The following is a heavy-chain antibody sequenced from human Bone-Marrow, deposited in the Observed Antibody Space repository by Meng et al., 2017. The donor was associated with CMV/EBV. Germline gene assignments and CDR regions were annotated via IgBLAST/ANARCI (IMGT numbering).Heavy chain of an antibody. CDR1: GGTFSSYT. Sequence: SVKVSGKASGGTFSSYTISRVRQAPGQGLEWMGRIIPILGIANYAQKFQGRVTITADKSTSTAYMELGSLGSEDTAVYYCAVAGTGYYYYYGRDVWGQGTTVTVSS. CDR2: IIPILGIA. V-gene: IGHV1-69*02. D-gene: IGHD6-19*01. J-gene: IGHJ6*02. CDR3: AVAGTGYYYYYGRDV.